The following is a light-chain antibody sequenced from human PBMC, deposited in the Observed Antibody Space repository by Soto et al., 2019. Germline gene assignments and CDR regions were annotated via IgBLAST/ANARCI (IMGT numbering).Light chain of an antibody. V-gene: IGLV1-40*01. Sequence: QSVLTQPPSVSGAPGQRVTISCTGSSSNIGAGYDVHWYQQLPGTAPKLLIYGNSNRPSGVPDRFSGSKSGTSASLAITGLQAEDEADYYCQSYDSSLSGYVFGTGTKFIVL. CDR1: SSNIGAGYD. CDR2: GNS. CDR3: QSYDSSLSGYV. J-gene: IGLJ1*01.